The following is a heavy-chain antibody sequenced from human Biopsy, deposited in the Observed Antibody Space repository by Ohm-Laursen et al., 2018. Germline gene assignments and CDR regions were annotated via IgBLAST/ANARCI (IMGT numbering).Heavy chain of an antibody. CDR3: ARVGFSSTWPPDRHDAFDI. Sequence: GASVKVSCKASAYTLTDYYLHWVRQAPGQGLEWMGWINPDSGGTNYAQKFQGRVNMTRDTSISTVQMELSSLRSDDTAVYYCARVGFSSTWPPDRHDAFDIWGQGTMVTVSS. D-gene: IGHD6-13*01. J-gene: IGHJ3*02. V-gene: IGHV1-2*02. CDR1: AYTLTDYY. CDR2: INPDSGGT.